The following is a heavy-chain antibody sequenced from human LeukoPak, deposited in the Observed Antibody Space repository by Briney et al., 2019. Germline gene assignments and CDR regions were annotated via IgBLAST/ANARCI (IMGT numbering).Heavy chain of an antibody. D-gene: IGHD3-22*01. J-gene: IGHJ1*01. CDR2: ISTSGGT. V-gene: IGHV4-61*02. Sequence: SQTLSLTCTVSGASISSGGYYWSWIRQPAGKGLEWVGRISTSGGTNYSPSLKSRVTISVDTSKNQFSLKLSSVTAADTAVYYCARLKYYYDSSGSRAEYFQHWGQGTLVTASS. CDR3: ARLKYYYDSSGSRAEYFQH. CDR1: GASISSGGYY.